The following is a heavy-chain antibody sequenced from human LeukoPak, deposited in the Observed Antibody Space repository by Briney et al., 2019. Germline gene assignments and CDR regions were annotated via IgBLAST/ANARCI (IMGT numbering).Heavy chain of an antibody. V-gene: IGHV4-59*12. CDR3: ASPLYDSSGYDAFDI. D-gene: IGHD3-22*01. Sequence: PSETLSLTCTVSGGSISSYYWSWIRQPPGKGLEWIGYIYYSGSTNYNPSLKSRVTISVDTSKNQFSLKLSSVTAADTAVYYCASPLYDSSGYDAFDIWGQGTMVTVSS. CDR1: GGSISSYY. J-gene: IGHJ3*02. CDR2: IYYSGST.